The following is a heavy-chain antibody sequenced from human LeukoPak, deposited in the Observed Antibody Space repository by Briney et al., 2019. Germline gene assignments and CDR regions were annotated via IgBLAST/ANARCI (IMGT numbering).Heavy chain of an antibody. V-gene: IGHV1-46*01. Sequence: GASVKVSCRASGYTLTGYYMHWVRQAPGQGLEWMGIINPNGGSTSYAQRFQGRVTMTSDTSTNTVYMELSSLRSEDTAVYYCARAPEWLPLDYWGQGTLVTVSS. J-gene: IGHJ4*02. CDR2: INPNGGST. CDR1: GYTLTGYY. CDR3: ARAPEWLPLDY. D-gene: IGHD3-3*01.